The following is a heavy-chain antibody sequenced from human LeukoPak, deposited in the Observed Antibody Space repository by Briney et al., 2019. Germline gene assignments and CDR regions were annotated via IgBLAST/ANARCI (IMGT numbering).Heavy chain of an antibody. J-gene: IGHJ4*02. V-gene: IGHV1-69*05. CDR1: GGTFSSYA. Sequence: EASVKVSCKASGGTFSSYAISWVRQAPGQGLLCMGGIIPIFVTANYAQKFQGRVTITTDESTSTACMELSSLRSEDTAVYYCASPTRYSSSWFLLYWGQGTLVTVSS. CDR2: IIPIFVTA. D-gene: IGHD6-13*01. CDR3: ASPTRYSSSWFLLY.